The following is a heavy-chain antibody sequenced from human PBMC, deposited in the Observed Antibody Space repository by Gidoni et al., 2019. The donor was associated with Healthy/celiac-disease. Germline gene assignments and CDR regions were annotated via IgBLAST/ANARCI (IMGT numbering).Heavy chain of an antibody. CDR3: AKDQGPAMVPNDYYYDAMDV. D-gene: IGHD5-18*01. V-gene: IGHV3-30*18. J-gene: IGHJ6*02. CDR2: ISSDGSSK. CDR1: GFNFMRLG. Sequence: QVQLVESGGGVVQPGRSLRVSCADSGFNFMRLGMNWVRQTPGKRLEWVAVISSDGSSKYYETSVRGRFSISRDNSKNTLSLQMNSLRVEDTALYYCAKDQGPAMVPNDYYYDAMDVWGQGTTVTVSS.